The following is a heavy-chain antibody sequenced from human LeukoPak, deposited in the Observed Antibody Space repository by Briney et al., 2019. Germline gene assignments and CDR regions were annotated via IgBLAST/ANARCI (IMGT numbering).Heavy chain of an antibody. Sequence: GGPLRLSCAASGFPFRTHSMNWVRQAPGKGLEWISYIHTSGNIIYYADSVRGRFTISRDNAENSLYLQMNSLTAEDTAVYYCADNLSLWGQGTLVTVSS. CDR2: IHTSGNII. V-gene: IGHV3-48*04. CDR3: ADNLSL. J-gene: IGHJ4*02. D-gene: IGHD1-1*01. CDR1: GFPFRTHS.